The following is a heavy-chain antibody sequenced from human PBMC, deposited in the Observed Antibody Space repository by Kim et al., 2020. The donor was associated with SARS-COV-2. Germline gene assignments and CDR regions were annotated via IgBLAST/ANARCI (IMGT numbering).Heavy chain of an antibody. D-gene: IGHD1-1*01. J-gene: IGHJ2*01. V-gene: IGHV3-15*01. CDR3: DTGTSGRYGWYFDL. CDR1: GFTFSNAW. Sequence: GGSLRLSCAASGFTFSNAWMSWVRQAPGKGLEWVCRIKSKADGGATDYAAPVKGRFTISRDDSKNTLYLQMNSLKAEDTAVYYCDTGTSGRYGWYFDLWGNGTLVTVSS. CDR2: IKSKADGGAT.